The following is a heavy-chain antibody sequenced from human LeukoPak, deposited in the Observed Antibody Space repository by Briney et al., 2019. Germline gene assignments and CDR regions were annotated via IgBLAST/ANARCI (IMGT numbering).Heavy chain of an antibody. CDR1: GFTFSNSA. Sequence: GGSLRLSCAASGFTFSNSAMTWVRQAPGKGLKWVSGISGSSRTTYYAESVKGRFTVSRDNSKNTLYLLMNSLRPEDTAVYSCAKLGPHCGADCYYHYGMDVWGLGTTVTVSS. CDR3: AKLGPHCGADCYYHYGMDV. V-gene: IGHV3-23*01. J-gene: IGHJ6*02. D-gene: IGHD2-21*02. CDR2: ISGSSRTT.